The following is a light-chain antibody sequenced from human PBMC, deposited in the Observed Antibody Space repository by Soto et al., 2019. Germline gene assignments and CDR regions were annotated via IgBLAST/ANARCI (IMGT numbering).Light chain of an antibody. Sequence: DIQMTQSPSSLSAAAGDRVTITCRASQSISHYLNWYQQKPGKAPKLLLYGASTLQSGVPSRFSGSGSGTEFTLTISSLQPDDFATYYCQQYNSYSFGQGTKVDIK. CDR3: QQYNSYS. CDR2: GAS. J-gene: IGKJ1*01. V-gene: IGKV1-5*01. CDR1: QSISHY.